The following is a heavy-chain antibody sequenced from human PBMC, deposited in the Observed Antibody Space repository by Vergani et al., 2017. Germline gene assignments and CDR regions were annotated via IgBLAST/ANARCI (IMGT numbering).Heavy chain of an antibody. CDR3: VKDMYSSPYYYYMNV. J-gene: IGHJ6*03. Sequence: EVQLVESGGGLVKPGRSLGLSCAASGFTFNDYAMHWVRQAPGKGLEWVSSINWNSGNVGYADSVKGRFTISRDNAKNSLFLQMNSLTTEDTALYYCVKDMYSSPYYYYMNVWSEGSTVTV. CDR2: INWNSGNV. V-gene: IGHV3-9*01. D-gene: IGHD6-13*01. CDR1: GFTFNDYA.